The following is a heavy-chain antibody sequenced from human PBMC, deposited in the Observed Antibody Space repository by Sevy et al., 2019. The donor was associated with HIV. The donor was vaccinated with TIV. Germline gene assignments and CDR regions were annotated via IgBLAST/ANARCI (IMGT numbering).Heavy chain of an antibody. CDR3: ARAPPVRSGDDSLDWFDP. V-gene: IGHV4-59*01. D-gene: IGHD5-12*01. CDR2: IHDSGNS. J-gene: IGHJ5*02. CDR1: AGSISAYY. Sequence: SETLSLTCSVSAGSISAYYWSWIRQPPGKGLEWIAYIHDSGNSNYNPSLKSRVTISMDTSKNQFSLKVTSVTEADTALYYCARAPPVRSGDDSLDWFDPWGQGILVTVSS.